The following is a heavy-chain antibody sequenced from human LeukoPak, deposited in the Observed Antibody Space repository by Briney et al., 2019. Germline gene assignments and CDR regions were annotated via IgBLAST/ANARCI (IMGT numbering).Heavy chain of an antibody. J-gene: IGHJ6*02. V-gene: IGHV4-39*01. D-gene: IGHD4-17*01. Sequence: PSETLSLTCTVSGGAISSGSYYWGWIRQPPGKGLEWIGSIYHSGSTYYNPSLKSRVTISVDTSKNQFSLKLSSVTAADTAVYYCARTVYYYGMDVWGQGTTVTVSS. CDR1: GGAISSGSYY. CDR2: IYHSGST. CDR3: ARTVYYYGMDV.